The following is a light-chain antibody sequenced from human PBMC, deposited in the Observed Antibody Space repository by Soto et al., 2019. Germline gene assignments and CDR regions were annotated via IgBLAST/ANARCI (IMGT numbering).Light chain of an antibody. CDR1: SSDVGGYNY. V-gene: IGLV2-14*01. J-gene: IGLJ2*01. CDR3: SSYTSTSTLVV. CDR2: EVR. Sequence: QSVLTQPASVSGSPGQSITISCTGTSSDVGGYNYVSWYQQHPGKAPKLMIYEVRNRPSGVSNRFSGSKSGNTASLTISGRQAEDEADYYCSSYTSTSTLVVFGGGTKLTVL.